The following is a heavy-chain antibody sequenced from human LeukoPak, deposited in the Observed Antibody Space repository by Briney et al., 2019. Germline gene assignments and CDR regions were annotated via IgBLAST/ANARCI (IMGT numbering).Heavy chain of an antibody. J-gene: IGHJ2*01. V-gene: IGHV4-59*01. D-gene: IGHD3-10*01. CDR1: GGSITSYY. CDR2: MYDSENY. CDR3: ARLRITMVGGLLRGTWYFDL. Sequence: SETVSLTCTVSGGSITSYYWSWIRQPPGNGMEWIAYMYDSENYNYNPSLKSRVTTSIDTSRNQFSLRLNSVAAADTAVYYCARLRITMVGGLLRGTWYFDLWGRGTLVTVSS.